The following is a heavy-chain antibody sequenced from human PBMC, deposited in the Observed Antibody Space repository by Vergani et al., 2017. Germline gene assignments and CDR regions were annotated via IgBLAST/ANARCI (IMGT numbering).Heavy chain of an antibody. Sequence: QLVESGGGWVQPGGSLRLSCVVSGFDFSSYIMNWVRQAPGKGLEWVSFVSTGTKSQSYADSVKGRFTISRDNAKNSLYLQMNSLRAEDTAVYYCARVLPNCSGGSCYSYYYYGMDVWGQGTTVTVSS. CDR1: GFDFSSYI. CDR3: ARVLPNCSGGSCYSYYYYGMDV. V-gene: IGHV3-48*01. J-gene: IGHJ6*02. CDR2: VSTGTKSQ. D-gene: IGHD2-15*01.